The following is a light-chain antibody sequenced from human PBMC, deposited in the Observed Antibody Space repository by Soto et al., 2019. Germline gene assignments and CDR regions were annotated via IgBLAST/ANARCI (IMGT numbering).Light chain of an antibody. J-gene: IGKJ4*02. CDR3: QLCGGSRLRGT. CDR1: QSVNDNH. Sequence: EVVLTQSPGTLSLSPGARATLSCRASQSVNDNHLAWYQQKGGQAPRLLIYGASPRATCVPERFSGSGSRTPYRRLIMRLEPEDFALYYCQLCGGSRLRGTFGAGIAVEI. V-gene: IGKV3-20*01. CDR2: GAS.